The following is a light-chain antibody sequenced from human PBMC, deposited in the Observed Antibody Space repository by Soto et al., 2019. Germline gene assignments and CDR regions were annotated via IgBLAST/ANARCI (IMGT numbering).Light chain of an antibody. CDR2: AAS. CDR1: HSISTY. Sequence: DIQMTQSPSSLSASVGDRVTISFRASHSISTYLNWYQHKPGKAPNLLIFAASSLQSGVPSRFSGSGSGAEFTLTISSLQPEDFATYYCQQTYSSLTFGQGTRLEIK. CDR3: QQTYSSLT. V-gene: IGKV1-39*01. J-gene: IGKJ5*01.